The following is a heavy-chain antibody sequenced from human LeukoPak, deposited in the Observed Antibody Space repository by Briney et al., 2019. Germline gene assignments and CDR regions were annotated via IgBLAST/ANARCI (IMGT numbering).Heavy chain of an antibody. CDR3: ARVGAYNWFDP. CDR1: GDSISSYY. V-gene: IGHV4-59*01. CDR2: IYYIGST. J-gene: IGHJ5*02. D-gene: IGHD3-10*01. Sequence: PSETLSLTCTVSGDSISSYYWSWIRQPPGKGLEWIGYIYYIGSTNYNPSLKSRVTISVDTSKNQFSLKLSSVTAADTAVYYCARVGAYNWFDPWGQGTLVTVSS.